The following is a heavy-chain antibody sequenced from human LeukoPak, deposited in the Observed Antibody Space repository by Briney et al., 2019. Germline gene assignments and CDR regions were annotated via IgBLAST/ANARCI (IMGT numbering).Heavy chain of an antibody. CDR2: INPNSGGT. D-gene: IGHD6-13*01. J-gene: IGHJ4*02. V-gene: IGHV1-2*02. Sequence: GASVKVSCKASGYTFTGDYMHWVRQGPGQGLEWMGWINPNSGGTNYAQKFQGRVTMTRDTSISTAYMELSRLRSDDTAVYYCARSIFIAAAGRYEGYWGQGTLVTVSS. CDR3: ARSIFIAAAGRYEGY. CDR1: GYTFTGDY.